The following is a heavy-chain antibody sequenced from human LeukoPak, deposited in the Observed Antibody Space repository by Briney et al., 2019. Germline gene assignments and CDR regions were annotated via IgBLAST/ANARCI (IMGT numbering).Heavy chain of an antibody. J-gene: IGHJ5*02. Sequence: PSQTLSLTCTVSGGSISSGGYYWSWIRQHPGKGLEWIGYIYYSGSTNYNPSLKSRVTISVDTSKNQFSLKLSSVTAADTAVYYCAREILEASFDPWGQGTLVTVSS. CDR3: AREILEASFDP. CDR1: GGSISSGGYY. V-gene: IGHV4-61*08. D-gene: IGHD1-26*01. CDR2: IYYSGST.